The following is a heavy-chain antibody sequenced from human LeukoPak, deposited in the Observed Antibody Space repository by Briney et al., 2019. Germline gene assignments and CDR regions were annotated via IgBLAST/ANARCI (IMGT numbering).Heavy chain of an antibody. CDR2: IYYSGRT. CDR3: ARRRYYDSSGYLE. J-gene: IGHJ1*01. Sequence: SETLSLTCTIFGDSVSRSDSYWDWIRQPPGKGLEWIGTIYYSGRTYYSPSLKSRVTLSVDMSNNQFSLTLSSVTAADTALYFCARRRYYDSSGYLEWGQGTLVTVSS. V-gene: IGHV4-39*01. CDR1: GDSVSRSDSY. D-gene: IGHD3-22*01.